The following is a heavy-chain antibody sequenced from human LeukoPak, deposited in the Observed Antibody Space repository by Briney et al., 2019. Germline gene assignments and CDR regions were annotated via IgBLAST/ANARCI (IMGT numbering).Heavy chain of an antibody. J-gene: IGHJ4*02. D-gene: IGHD2-21*01. CDR1: GGSFSGYY. CDR2: INHSGST. V-gene: IGHV4-34*01. Sequence: SETLSLTCAVYGGSFSGYYWSWIRQPPGKGLEWIGEINHSGSTNYNPSLKSRVTISADTSKNQFSLKLSSVTAADTAVYYCARKAPYSFDYWGQGTLVTVSS. CDR3: ARKAPYSFDY.